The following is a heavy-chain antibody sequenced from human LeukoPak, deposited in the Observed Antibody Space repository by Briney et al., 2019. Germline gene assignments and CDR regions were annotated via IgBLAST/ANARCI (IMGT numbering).Heavy chain of an antibody. J-gene: IGHJ4*02. CDR3: ASTEGPDYGGPDY. D-gene: IGHD4-23*01. CDR2: ISGSGGST. CDR1: GFTFSSYA. Sequence: GGSLRLSCAASGFTFSSYAMSWVRQAPGKGLEWVSAISGSGGSTYYADSVKGRFTISRDNSKNTLYLQMNSLRAEDTAVYYCASTEGPDYGGPDYWGQGTLVTVSS. V-gene: IGHV3-23*01.